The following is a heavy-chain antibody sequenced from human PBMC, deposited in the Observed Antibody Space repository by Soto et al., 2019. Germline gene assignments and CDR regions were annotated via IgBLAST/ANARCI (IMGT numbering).Heavy chain of an antibody. J-gene: IGHJ6*02. CDR2: IYCSGST. V-gene: IGHV4-59*12. Sequence: SETLSLTCTVSGGSISSYYWSWIRQPPGKGLEWIGYIYCSGSTNYNPSLKSRVTISVDTSKNQFSLKLSSVTAADTAVYYCASAGAVAENYYYGMDVWGQGTTVTVSS. D-gene: IGHD6-19*01. CDR1: GGSISSYY. CDR3: ASAGAVAENYYYGMDV.